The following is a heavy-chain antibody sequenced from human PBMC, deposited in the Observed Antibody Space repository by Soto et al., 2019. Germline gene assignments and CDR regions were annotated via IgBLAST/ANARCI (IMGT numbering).Heavy chain of an antibody. CDR3: ARVPTGKYGVWNY. Sequence: EEQLVESGGGLVQPGGSLRLSCAASGFTFSSYWMHWVRQAPGKGLVWVSRINPGGSITAYADSVKGRFTIYRDNAKNTLYLQMNSRRGDDTAVYYCARVPTGKYGVWNYWGQGTLVTVSS. J-gene: IGHJ4*02. V-gene: IGHV3-74*01. CDR2: INPGGSIT. D-gene: IGHD2-8*01. CDR1: GFTFSSYW.